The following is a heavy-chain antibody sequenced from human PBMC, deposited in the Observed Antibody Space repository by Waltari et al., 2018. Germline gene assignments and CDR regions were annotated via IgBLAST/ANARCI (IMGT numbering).Heavy chain of an antibody. CDR3: AREPPYDISGPMDV. CDR1: GFSFTSYV. J-gene: IGHJ6*02. CDR2: ITINSDHI. V-gene: IGHV3-21*01. Sequence: EVQLLESGGGLVKPGGSLRLSCAASGFSFTSYVMSWVRQPPGKGWGWVSYITINSDHIYYADSLRGRFTISRDNAKNSLYLQMNSLRADDTAVYYCAREPPYDISGPMDVWGQGTTVTVSS. D-gene: IGHD3-22*01.